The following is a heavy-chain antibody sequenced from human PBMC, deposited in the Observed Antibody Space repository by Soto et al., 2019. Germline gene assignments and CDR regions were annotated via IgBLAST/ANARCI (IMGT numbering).Heavy chain of an antibody. CDR1: GFTFRSYA. D-gene: IGHD1-26*01. Sequence: EVQLLESGGGLVQPGGSLRLSCAASGFTFRSYAMTWVRQAPGKGLEWVSAISGSGGSTYYADSVKGRFTISRDNAKNTLYLQTNSLSAEDTAVYYCAKDLIGRVEYNWFDPWGQGTLVTVSS. CDR3: AKDLIGRVEYNWFDP. CDR2: ISGSGGST. J-gene: IGHJ5*02. V-gene: IGHV3-23*01.